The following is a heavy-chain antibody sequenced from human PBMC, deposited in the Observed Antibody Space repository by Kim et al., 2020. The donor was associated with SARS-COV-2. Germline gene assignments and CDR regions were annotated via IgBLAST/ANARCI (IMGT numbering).Heavy chain of an antibody. V-gene: IGHV3-48*02. CDR3: APFGLAPRGMDV. D-gene: IGHD3-3*01. Sequence: YYADYVRSRITISRDDAKTSRFLQMNSLRDEDTAVYYCAPFGLAPRGMDVWGQGTTVTVSS. J-gene: IGHJ6*02.